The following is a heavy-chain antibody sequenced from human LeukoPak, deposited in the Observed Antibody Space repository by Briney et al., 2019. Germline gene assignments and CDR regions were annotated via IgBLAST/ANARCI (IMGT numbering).Heavy chain of an antibody. V-gene: IGHV1-2*02. Sequence: GASVKVSCKASGYTFTGYYMHWVRQAPGQGLEWMGWINPNSGGTNCAQKFQGRVTMTRDTSISTAYMEVKRLRSDDTAVYYCARGQRVDYDSSGYASFDYWGQGTLVTVSS. D-gene: IGHD3-22*01. CDR1: GYTFTGYY. J-gene: IGHJ4*02. CDR2: INPNSGGT. CDR3: ARGQRVDYDSSGYASFDY.